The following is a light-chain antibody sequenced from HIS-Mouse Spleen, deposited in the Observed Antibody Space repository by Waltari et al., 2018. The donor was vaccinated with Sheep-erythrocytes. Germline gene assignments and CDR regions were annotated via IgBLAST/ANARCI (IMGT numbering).Light chain of an antibody. Sequence: QSALTQPASVSGSPGQSITISCTGTSSDVGSYNLVSWYQQHPGKAPKLMIYEGSKRRSGVSNRFSGSKSGNTASLTISGLQADDEADYYCCSYAGSSTPWVFGGGTKLTVL. CDR1: SSDVGSYNL. V-gene: IGLV2-23*01. J-gene: IGLJ3*02. CDR2: EGS. CDR3: CSYAGSSTPWV.